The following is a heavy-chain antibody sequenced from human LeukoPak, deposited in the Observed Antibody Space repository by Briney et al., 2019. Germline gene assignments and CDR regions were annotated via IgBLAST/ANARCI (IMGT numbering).Heavy chain of an antibody. Sequence: PGGSLRLSCAASGFTFSNYAMSWVRQAPGKGLQWVSTISASGGSTYYADSVKGRFTISRDNSKNTLYLQMNSLRAEDTAVYYCAKDAGYYSNYLDYWGQGTLVTVSS. CDR2: ISASGGST. J-gene: IGHJ4*02. V-gene: IGHV3-23*01. D-gene: IGHD3-22*01. CDR3: AKDAGYYSNYLDY. CDR1: GFTFSNYA.